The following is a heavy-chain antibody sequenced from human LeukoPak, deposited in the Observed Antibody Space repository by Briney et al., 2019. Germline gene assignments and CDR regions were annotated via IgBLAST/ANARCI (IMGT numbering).Heavy chain of an antibody. D-gene: IGHD5-24*01. CDR1: GYRFTSYW. Sequence: GESLKISCRGSGYRFTSYWIGWVRQMPGKGLEWMEIIYPGDSDTRYSPSFQGQVTISADKSIITANLQWSSLKASDTDMYYCARQEEMATPFDYWGQGTLVTVSS. J-gene: IGHJ4*02. CDR2: IYPGDSDT. V-gene: IGHV5-51*01. CDR3: ARQEEMATPFDY.